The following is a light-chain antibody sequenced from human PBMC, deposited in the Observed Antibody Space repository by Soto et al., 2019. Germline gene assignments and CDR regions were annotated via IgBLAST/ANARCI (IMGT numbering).Light chain of an antibody. V-gene: IGLV2-14*03. J-gene: IGLJ1*01. CDR1: HNDIGTYDY. Sequence: QSVPTQPTSVSGSPGQSITISCTGNHNDIGTYDYVSWYQQHPGRAPRLLIHGVTTRPSGISGRFSASKSGLTASLTISGLQPEDEADYYCTPFSANRVYLFGTGTKVTV. CDR3: TPFSANRVYL. CDR2: GVT.